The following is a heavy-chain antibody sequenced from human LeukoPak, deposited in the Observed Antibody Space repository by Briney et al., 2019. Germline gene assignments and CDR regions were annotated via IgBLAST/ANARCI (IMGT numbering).Heavy chain of an antibody. D-gene: IGHD6-19*01. CDR1: GGSISSYY. Sequence: SETLSLICTVSGGSISSYYWSWIRQPPGKGLEWIGYISDTGSTNYKPSLKSRVTISIDTSKNQLSLELSSVTAADTAVYYCARSSGWQHDYWGQGTLVTVSS. CDR2: ISDTGST. V-gene: IGHV4-59*01. J-gene: IGHJ4*02. CDR3: ARSSGWQHDY.